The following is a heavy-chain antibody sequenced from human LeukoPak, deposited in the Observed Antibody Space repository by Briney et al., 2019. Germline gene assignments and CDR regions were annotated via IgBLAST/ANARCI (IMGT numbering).Heavy chain of an antibody. Sequence: QPGGSLRLSCAASGFTFSRYDMHWVRQATGKGLECVSAIGTVGDPYYPGSVKGRFTISRENAKNSLYLQMNSLRAGDTAVYYCARGFLGDAFDIWGQGTMVTVSS. CDR1: GFTFSRYD. V-gene: IGHV3-13*05. CDR2: IGTVGDP. D-gene: IGHD3-3*01. CDR3: ARGFLGDAFDI. J-gene: IGHJ3*02.